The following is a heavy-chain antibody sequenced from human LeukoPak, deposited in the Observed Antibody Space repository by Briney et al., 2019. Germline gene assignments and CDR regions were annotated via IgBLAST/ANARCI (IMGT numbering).Heavy chain of an antibody. D-gene: IGHD4-17*01. CDR2: ISGSGAST. CDR1: GFTFRIYG. V-gene: IGHV3-23*01. Sequence: GGSLRLSCAASGFTFRIYGMNWVRQAPGKGLEWVSTISGSGASTYYADSMKGRFTISRDNSKNTLYLQMNSLRAEDTAVYYRARGDDYGDANFDYWGQGTLVTVSS. J-gene: IGHJ4*02. CDR3: ARGDDYGDANFDY.